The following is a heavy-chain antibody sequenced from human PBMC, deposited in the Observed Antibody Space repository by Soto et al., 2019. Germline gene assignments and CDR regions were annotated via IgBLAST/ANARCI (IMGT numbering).Heavy chain of an antibody. Sequence: QVQLVQSGAEVRIPGSSVKVSCKASGGTFSNHALSWVRQAPGQGPEWMGGIIPLSGTTNYAQKFQGRVTITADESMTTAYMELSSLRYEDTAVYYCARGPDRSGFYLFDYWGQGTLVTVSS. V-gene: IGHV1-69*01. CDR2: IIPLSGTT. J-gene: IGHJ4*02. D-gene: IGHD3-22*01. CDR3: ARGPDRSGFYLFDY. CDR1: GGTFSNHA.